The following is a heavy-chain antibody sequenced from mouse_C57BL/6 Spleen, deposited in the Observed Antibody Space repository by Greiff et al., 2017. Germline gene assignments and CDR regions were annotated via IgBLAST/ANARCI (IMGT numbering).Heavy chain of an antibody. D-gene: IGHD2-3*01. CDR2: IDPNSGGT. V-gene: IGHV1-72*01. J-gene: IGHJ1*03. CDR3: ARRYDGYYWYFDV. Sequence: VQLQQPGAELVKPGASVKLSCKASGYTFTSYWMHWVKQRPGLGLEWIGRIDPNSGGTKYNEKFKSKATLTVDKPSSTAYMQLSSLTSEDSAVYYCARRYDGYYWYFDVWGTGTTVTVSS. CDR1: GYTFTSYW.